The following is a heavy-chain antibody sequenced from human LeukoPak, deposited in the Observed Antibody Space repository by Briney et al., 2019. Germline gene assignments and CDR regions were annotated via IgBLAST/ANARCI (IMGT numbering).Heavy chain of an antibody. CDR1: GFTFSSYG. J-gene: IGHJ4*02. V-gene: IGHV3-30*02. D-gene: IGHD3-22*01. CDR2: IRYDGSNK. CDR3: ATNYYYDSSGYPPPFDY. Sequence: GGSLRLSCAASGFTFSSYGMHWVRQAPGKGLEWVAFIRYDGSNKYYADSVKGRFTISRDNSKNTLYLQMNSLSAEDTDVYYCATNYYYDSSGYPPPFDYWGQGTLVTVSS.